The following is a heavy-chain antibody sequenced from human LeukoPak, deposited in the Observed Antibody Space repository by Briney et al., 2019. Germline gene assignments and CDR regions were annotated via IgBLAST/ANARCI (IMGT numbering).Heavy chain of an antibody. V-gene: IGHV3-23*01. CDR3: AKYYDYVWGSYRLGYFDY. CDR1: GSSISSGGEY. D-gene: IGHD3-16*02. Sequence: ETLSLTCTVSGSSISSGGEYWSWLRHLPGKGLEWVSTISGSGGSTYYADSVKGRFTISRDNSKNTLYLQMNSLRAEDTAVYYCAKYYDYVWGSYRLGYFDYRGQGTLVTVSS. CDR2: ISGSGGST. J-gene: IGHJ4*02.